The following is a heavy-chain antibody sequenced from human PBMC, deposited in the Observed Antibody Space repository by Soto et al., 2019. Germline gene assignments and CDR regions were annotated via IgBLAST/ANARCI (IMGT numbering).Heavy chain of an antibody. CDR3: TTARYDSGWYLFEP. Sequence: EVQLVESGGALVKPGGSLRISCAASGLTFRHAWMNWARHAPGKGLEWVARIKSETDGGTREYAAAVQGRFTISRDDSKNTLYLQMNSLRIEDTALYYCTTARYDSGWYLFEPWGQGTLVTVSS. V-gene: IGHV3-15*02. CDR1: GLTFRHAW. D-gene: IGHD6-19*01. CDR2: IKSETDGGTR. J-gene: IGHJ5*02.